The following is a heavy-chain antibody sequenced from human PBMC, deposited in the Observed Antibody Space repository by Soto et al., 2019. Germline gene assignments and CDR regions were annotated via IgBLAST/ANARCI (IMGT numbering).Heavy chain of an antibody. CDR3: AAPKQLSMGYYYGLDV. J-gene: IGHJ6*02. CDR1: GYSFTSYW. CDR2: IDPSDSYT. V-gene: IGHV5-10-1*01. D-gene: IGHD2-2*01. Sequence: GESLKISCKGSGYSFTSYWISWVRQMPGKGLEWMGRIDPSDSYTNYSPSFQGHVTISADKSISTAYLQWSSLKASDTAMYYCAAPKQLSMGYYYGLDVWGQGTTVTVSS.